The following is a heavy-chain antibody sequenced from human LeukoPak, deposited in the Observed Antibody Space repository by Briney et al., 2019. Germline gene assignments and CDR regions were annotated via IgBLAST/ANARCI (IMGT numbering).Heavy chain of an antibody. Sequence: GGSLRLSCAASGFTFSSYEMNWVRQAPGKGLEWVSYISSSGSPIYYADSAKGRFTMSRDNVKNSLHLQMNNLRAEDTAVYYCARDSADSGWLDYWGQGTLVTVSS. V-gene: IGHV3-48*03. D-gene: IGHD6-19*01. J-gene: IGHJ4*02. CDR3: ARDSADSGWLDY. CDR1: GFTFSSYE. CDR2: ISSSGSPI.